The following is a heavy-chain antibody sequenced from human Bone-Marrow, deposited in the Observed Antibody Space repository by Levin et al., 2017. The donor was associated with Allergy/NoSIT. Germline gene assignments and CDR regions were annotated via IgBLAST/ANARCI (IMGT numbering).Heavy chain of an antibody. Sequence: ASVKVSCKSSGGTFRRYTISWVRQAPGQGLEWMGGIVPMFGTANYAQKFQGRVTIAADEATSTAYMELSSLRFEDTAVYYCASGSYCGGDCYSSDYWGQGTLVTVSS. CDR1: GGTFRRYT. CDR3: ASGSYCGGDCYSSDY. D-gene: IGHD2-21*01. J-gene: IGHJ4*02. CDR2: IVPMFGTA. V-gene: IGHV1-69*13.